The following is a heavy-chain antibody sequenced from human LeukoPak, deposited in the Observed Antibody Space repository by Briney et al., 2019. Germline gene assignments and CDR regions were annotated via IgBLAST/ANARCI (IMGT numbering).Heavy chain of an antibody. J-gene: IGHJ4*02. V-gene: IGHV3-7*01. CDR3: ATYDDSSGYYYDYFDY. CDR1: GFTFSSYW. Sequence: GGSLRLSCAASGFTFSSYWMSWVRQAPGKGLEWVANIKQDGSEKYYVDSVKGRFTISRDNAKNSLYLQMNSLRAEDTAVYYCATYDDSSGYYYDYFDYWGQGTLVTVSS. CDR2: IKQDGSEK. D-gene: IGHD3-22*01.